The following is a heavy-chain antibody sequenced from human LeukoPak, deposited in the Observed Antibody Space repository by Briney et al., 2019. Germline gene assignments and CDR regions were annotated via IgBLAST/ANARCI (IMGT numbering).Heavy chain of an antibody. CDR2: IYSGGST. D-gene: IGHD1-26*01. CDR3: ARGITPIVGATMGFDY. Sequence: GGSLRLSCAASGFTVSSNYMSWVRQAPGKGLEWVSVIYSGGSTYYADSVKGRFTISRDNSKNTLYLQMNSLRAEDTAVYYCARGITPIVGATMGFDYWGQGTLVTVSS. V-gene: IGHV3-53*01. J-gene: IGHJ4*02. CDR1: GFTVSSNY.